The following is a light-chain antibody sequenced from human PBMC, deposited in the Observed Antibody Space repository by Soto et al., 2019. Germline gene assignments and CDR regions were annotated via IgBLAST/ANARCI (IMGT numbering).Light chain of an antibody. V-gene: IGLV1-51*01. CDR1: SSNIGGNS. CDR3: GSWDSSLSAYV. CDR2: DDN. Sequence: QSVLTQPPSVSAAPGQKVAISCSGSSSNIGGNSVSWYQQLPGTAPKLLIYDDNKRPSGIPDRFSGSKSGTSATLGITGFQTGDEADYYCGSWDSSLSAYVFGTGTKV. J-gene: IGLJ1*01.